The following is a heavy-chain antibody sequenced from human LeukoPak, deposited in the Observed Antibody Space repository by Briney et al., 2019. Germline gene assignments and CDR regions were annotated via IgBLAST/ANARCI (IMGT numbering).Heavy chain of an antibody. V-gene: IGHV1-69*04. CDR1: GGTFSSYA. CDR3: ARDREEEAAAGTLMTESY. D-gene: IGHD6-13*01. J-gene: IGHJ4*02. CDR2: IIPILGIA. Sequence: SVKVSCKASGGTFSSYAISWVRQAPGQGLEWMGRIIPILGIANYAQKFQGRVTITADKSTSTAYMELRSLRSDDTAVYYCARDREEEAAAGTLMTESYWGQGTLVTVSS.